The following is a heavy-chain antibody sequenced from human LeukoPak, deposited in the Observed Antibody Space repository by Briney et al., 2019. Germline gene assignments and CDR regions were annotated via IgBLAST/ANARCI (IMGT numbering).Heavy chain of an antibody. CDR2: INSDGSST. D-gene: IGHD3-16*01. Sequence: PGGSLRLSCAASGFTFSSYWMHWVRQAPGKGLVWVSRINSDGSSTSYADSVKGRFTISRDNGKTSVYLQMNSLRADDTAAYYCARSRAAVVMGELIPSFYYGMDVWGQGTTVTVSS. CDR1: GFTFSSYW. V-gene: IGHV3-74*01. J-gene: IGHJ6*02. CDR3: ARSRAAVVMGELIPSFYYGMDV.